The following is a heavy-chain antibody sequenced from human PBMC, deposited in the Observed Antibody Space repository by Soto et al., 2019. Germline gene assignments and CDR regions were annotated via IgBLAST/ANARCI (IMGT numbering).Heavy chain of an antibody. D-gene: IGHD3-10*01. CDR2: IIPIFGTA. Sequence: SVKVSCKASGGTFSSYAISWVRQAPGQGLEWMGGIIPIFGTANYAQKFQGRVTITADKSTSTVYMELSSLRSEDTAAYYCAREVAYYYGSGSPTHYGMDVWGQGTTVTVSS. CDR1: GGTFSSYA. V-gene: IGHV1-69*06. J-gene: IGHJ6*02. CDR3: AREVAYYYGSGSPTHYGMDV.